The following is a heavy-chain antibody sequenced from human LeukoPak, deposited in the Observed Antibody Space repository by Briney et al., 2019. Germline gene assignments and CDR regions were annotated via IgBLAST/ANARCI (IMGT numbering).Heavy chain of an antibody. CDR3: ARGGGVAFDI. Sequence: GSAVKVSYKPCRCTFSGYSISWLRQAPGQGLDGMGGIMPIFGTGHYAQMGQGRVTITAHESTGTAYLEPSSLSSYAIDGYYCARGGGVAFDIWGQGTMVTVSS. J-gene: IGHJ3*02. CDR2: IMPIFGTG. D-gene: IGHD3-3*01. CDR1: RCTFSGYS. V-gene: IGHV1-69*13.